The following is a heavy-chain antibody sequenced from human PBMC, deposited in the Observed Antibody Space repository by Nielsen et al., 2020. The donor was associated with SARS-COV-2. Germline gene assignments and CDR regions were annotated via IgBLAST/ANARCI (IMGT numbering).Heavy chain of an antibody. CDR2: ISSRSDYT. J-gene: IGHJ6*02. CDR1: GFTFSDYY. V-gene: IGHV3-11*05. D-gene: IGHD2-21*01. CDR3: AGVLWHYYGMDV. Sequence: GESLKISCAASGFTFSDYYMSWIRQAPGKGLECLSYISSRSDYTNYADSVKGRITISRDNAKNSLYLQMHSLRVEDTAVYDCAGVLWHYYGMDVWGQGTTVTVSS.